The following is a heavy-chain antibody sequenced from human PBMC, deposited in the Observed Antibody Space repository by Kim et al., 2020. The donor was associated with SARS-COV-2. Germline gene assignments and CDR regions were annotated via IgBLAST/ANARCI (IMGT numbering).Heavy chain of an antibody. V-gene: IGHV3-48*02. CDR3: ARAPLPLEGMDV. D-gene: IGHD2-15*01. Sequence: YYADYVKGRFTISRDNAKNSLYLQMNSLRDEDTAVYYCARAPLPLEGMDVWGQGTTVTVSS. J-gene: IGHJ6*02.